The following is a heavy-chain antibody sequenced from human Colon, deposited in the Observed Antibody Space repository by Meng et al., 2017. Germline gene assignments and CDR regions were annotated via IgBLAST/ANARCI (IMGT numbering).Heavy chain of an antibody. CDR3: AKELANARPFDY. CDR1: GFIFTNYD. J-gene: IGHJ4*02. Sequence: AGSLRLSCAASGFIFTNYDMSWVRQAPGKGPEWVSTVTIDGATHYADSVKGRFSITRDNSKNTLFLQMNRLRVEDTAIYYCAKELANARPFDYWGQGTLVTVSS. V-gene: IGHV3-23*01. D-gene: IGHD2-2*01. CDR2: VTIDGAT.